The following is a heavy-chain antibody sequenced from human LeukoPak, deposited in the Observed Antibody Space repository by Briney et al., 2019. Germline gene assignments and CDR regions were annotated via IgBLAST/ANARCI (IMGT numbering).Heavy chain of an antibody. D-gene: IGHD4-17*01. Sequence: GASVKVSCKASGYTFTGHYMHWVRQAPGQGLEWMGWINPNSGGTNYEQKFQGRVIMTRDTSISTAYMELSRLRSDDTAVYYCARHMTTANNWFDPWGQGTLVTVFS. V-gene: IGHV1-2*02. CDR2: INPNSGGT. CDR3: ARHMTTANNWFDP. CDR1: GYTFTGHY. J-gene: IGHJ5*02.